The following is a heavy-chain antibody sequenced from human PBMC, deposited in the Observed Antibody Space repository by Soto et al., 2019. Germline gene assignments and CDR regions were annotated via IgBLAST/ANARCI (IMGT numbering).Heavy chain of an antibody. J-gene: IGHJ6*02. D-gene: IGHD6-19*01. V-gene: IGHV3-21*01. CDR2: ISSSSSYI. CDR1: GFTFSSYS. Sequence: EVQLVESGGGLVKPGGPLRLSCAASGFTFSSYSMNWVRQAPGKGLEWVSSISSSSSYIYYADSVKGRFTISRDNAKNSLYLQMNSLRAEDTAVYYCARDGYSSGWYYYYGMDVWGQGTTVTVSS. CDR3: ARDGYSSGWYYYYGMDV.